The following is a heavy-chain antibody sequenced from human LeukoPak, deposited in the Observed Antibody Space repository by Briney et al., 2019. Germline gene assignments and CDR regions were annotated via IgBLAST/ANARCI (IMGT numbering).Heavy chain of an antibody. J-gene: IGHJ4*02. CDR2: IRYDGSYQ. Sequence: GSLRLSCAASGFTFSSYDMHWVRQAPAKGLEWLAFIRYDGSYQYYADSVKGRFTISRDNSKNTLYLQMNSLRAEDTAVYYCATPKADYYPFDYWGQGTLVTVSS. CDR3: ATPKADYYPFDY. V-gene: IGHV3-30*02. CDR1: GFTFSSYD. D-gene: IGHD3-22*01.